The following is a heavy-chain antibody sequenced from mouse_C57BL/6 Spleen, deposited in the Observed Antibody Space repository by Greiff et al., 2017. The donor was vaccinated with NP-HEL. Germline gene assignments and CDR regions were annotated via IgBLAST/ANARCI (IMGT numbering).Heavy chain of an antibody. CDR1: GFTFSSYG. D-gene: IGHD3-3*01. CDR3: AREGGTGYAMDY. V-gene: IGHV5-6*01. Sequence: EVQLQESGGDLVKPGGSLKLSCAASGFTFSSYGMSWVRQTPDKRLEWVATISSGGSYTYYPDSVKGRFTISRDNAKNTLYLQMSSLKSEDTAMYYCAREGGTGYAMDYWGQGTSVTVSS. CDR2: ISSGGSYT. J-gene: IGHJ4*01.